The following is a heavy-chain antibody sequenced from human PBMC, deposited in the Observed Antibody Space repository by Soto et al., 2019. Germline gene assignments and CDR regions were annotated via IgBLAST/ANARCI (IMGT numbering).Heavy chain of an antibody. CDR1: GGSFSGYY. CDR3: ARGRKDYSSSWYVG. CDR2: INHSGST. D-gene: IGHD6-13*01. Sequence: SETLSLTCAVYGGSFSGYYWSWIRQPPGKGLEWIGEINHSGSTNYNPSLKSRVTISVDTSKNQFSLKLSSVTAADTAVYYCARGRKDYSSSWYVGWGQGTLVTVSS. V-gene: IGHV4-34*01. J-gene: IGHJ4*02.